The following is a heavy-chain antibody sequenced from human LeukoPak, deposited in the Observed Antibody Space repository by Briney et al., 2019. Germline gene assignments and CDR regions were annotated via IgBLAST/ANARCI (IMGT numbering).Heavy chain of an antibody. CDR1: GFTFTSYA. V-gene: IGHV3-23*01. D-gene: IGHD3-22*01. Sequence: GGSLRLSCAASGFTFTSYAMSWVRQAAGKGLEWVSAISGSGTNSYYADSVKGRFTISRDNSKNTLYLQMNSLRAEDTAVYYCAKGSYYDSSGYYYFDYWGQGTLVTVSS. J-gene: IGHJ4*02. CDR2: ISGSGTNS. CDR3: AKGSYYDSSGYYYFDY.